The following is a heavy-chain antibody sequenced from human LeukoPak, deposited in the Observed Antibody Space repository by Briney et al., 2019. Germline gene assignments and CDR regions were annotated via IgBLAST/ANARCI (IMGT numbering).Heavy chain of an antibody. CDR1: GFTFSTYP. V-gene: IGHV3-30-3*01. CDR2: ISYDDGTNK. CDR3: ARLNLGYGYFLEATKHDY. D-gene: IGHD5-18*01. J-gene: IGHJ4*02. Sequence: GGSLRLSCAASGFTFSTYPMHWVRQAPGKGLEWVAVISYDDGTNKYYADSAKGRFTTSRDNSKNTLYLQMNSLRAEDTAVYYCARLNLGYGYFLEATKHDYWGQGTLVTVSS.